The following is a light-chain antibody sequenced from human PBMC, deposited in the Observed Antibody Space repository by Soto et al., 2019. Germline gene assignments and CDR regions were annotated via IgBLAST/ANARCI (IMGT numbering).Light chain of an antibody. CDR3: QQYYNWPRT. V-gene: IGKV3-15*01. CDR2: GAS. J-gene: IGKJ1*01. CDR1: QSVSSN. Sequence: TVMTQSPATLSVSPGERATLSCRASQSVSSNLAWYQQKPGQAPRLLIYGASTRATGIPARFSGSGSGTEFTLTISSLQSEDFAVYYCQQYYNWPRTFGQGTRWISN.